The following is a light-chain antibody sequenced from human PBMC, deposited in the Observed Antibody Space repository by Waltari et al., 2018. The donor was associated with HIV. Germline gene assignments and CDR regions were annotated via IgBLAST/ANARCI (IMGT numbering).Light chain of an antibody. CDR2: DKD. J-gene: IGLJ3*02. CDR1: SSQFGNAF. V-gene: IGLV1-51*01. CDR3: GTWDTSLGAGV. Sequence: QSVLTQPPSVSAAPGQKVTISCSGSSSQFGNAFDFWYQPRPVAAPKLLIYDKDKRPSGISDRFSGSKSGTSATLGITGLQTGDEADYYCGTWDTSLGAGVFGGGTKLTVL.